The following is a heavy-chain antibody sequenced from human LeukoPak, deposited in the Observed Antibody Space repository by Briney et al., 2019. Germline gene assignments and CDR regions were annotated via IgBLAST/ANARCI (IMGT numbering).Heavy chain of an antibody. J-gene: IGHJ4*02. V-gene: IGHV4-59*01. CDR2: FSYSGST. CDR1: GVSICTYY. D-gene: IGHD1-26*01. Sequence: PSETLSLTCSVSGVSICTYYWIWIRQPPAKGLEWMGFFSYSGSTKYNPSLKSRVTMSVDTSKNQFSLKLSSVTAADTAVYYCARMYSGTSYYFDYWGQGTLVTVSS. CDR3: ARMYSGTSYYFDY.